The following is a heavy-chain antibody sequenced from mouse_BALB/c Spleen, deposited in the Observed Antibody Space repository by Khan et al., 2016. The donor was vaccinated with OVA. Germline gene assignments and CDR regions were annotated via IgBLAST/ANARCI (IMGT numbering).Heavy chain of an antibody. J-gene: IGHJ3*01. Sequence: QVQLKESGAELARPGASVKLSCKASGYTFTDYYINWMRQRTGQGLEWIGEIYPGSDNTYYNEKFKDKATLTADKSSSTAYMQLSRLTSEDSAVYFGARGCADWFAYWGQGTLVTVSA. CDR2: IYPGSDNT. CDR3: ARGCADWFAY. CDR1: GYTFTDYY. V-gene: IGHV1-77*01.